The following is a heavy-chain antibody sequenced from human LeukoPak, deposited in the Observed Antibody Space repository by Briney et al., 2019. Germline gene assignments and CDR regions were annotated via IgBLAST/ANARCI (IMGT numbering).Heavy chain of an antibody. CDR2: INHSGST. V-gene: IGHV4-34*01. CDR3: ARGFGYCSGGSCRTYYYFDY. D-gene: IGHD2-15*01. Sequence: SETLSLTCAVYGGSFSGYYWSWIRQPPGKGLEWIGEINHSGSTNYNPSLKSRVTISVDTSKNQLSLKLSSVTAADTAVYYCARGFGYCSGGSCRTYYYFDYWGQGTLVTVSS. CDR1: GGSFSGYY. J-gene: IGHJ4*02.